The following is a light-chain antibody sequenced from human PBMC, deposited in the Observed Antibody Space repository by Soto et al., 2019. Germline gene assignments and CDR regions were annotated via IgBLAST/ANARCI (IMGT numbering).Light chain of an antibody. CDR3: QQYGSSSSA. J-gene: IGKJ5*01. Sequence: TNTPGNVSLSPGERATLSCRASQSVSSSYLAWYQQKPGQAPRVLIYGTSSRATGIPDRFSGSGSGTDFTLTISILEPEDFAVYYCQQYGSSSSAFGQGTRLEIK. CDR2: GTS. CDR1: QSVSSSY. V-gene: IGKV3-20*01.